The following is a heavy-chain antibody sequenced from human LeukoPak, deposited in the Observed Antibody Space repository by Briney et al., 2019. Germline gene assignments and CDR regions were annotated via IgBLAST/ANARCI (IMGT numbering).Heavy chain of an antibody. V-gene: IGHV1-69*05. CDR2: IIPIFGTA. J-gene: IGHJ5*02. Sequence: SVKVSFKASGGTFSSYAISWVRQAPGQGLEWMGGIIPIFGTANYAQKFQGRVTITTDESTSTAYMELSSLRSEDTAVYYCARDFVGGIAVADRDNWFDPWGQGTLVTVSS. CDR1: GGTFSSYA. D-gene: IGHD6-19*01. CDR3: ARDFVGGIAVADRDNWFDP.